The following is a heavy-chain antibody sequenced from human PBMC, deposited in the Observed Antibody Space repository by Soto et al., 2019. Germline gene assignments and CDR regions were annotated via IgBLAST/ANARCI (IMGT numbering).Heavy chain of an antibody. CDR1: GFTFSNAW. J-gene: IGHJ4*02. Sequence: EVQLVESGGGLVKPGGSLRLSCAASGFTFSNAWMSWVRQAPGKGLEWVGRIKSKTDGGTTDYAAPVKGRFTISRDDSKYTLYLQMNSLKTEDTAAYYCTTDWGLTSYWYNWNDLAVDYWGQGTLVTVSS. CDR2: IKSKTDGGTT. V-gene: IGHV3-15*01. D-gene: IGHD1-20*01. CDR3: TTDWGLTSYWYNWNDLAVDY.